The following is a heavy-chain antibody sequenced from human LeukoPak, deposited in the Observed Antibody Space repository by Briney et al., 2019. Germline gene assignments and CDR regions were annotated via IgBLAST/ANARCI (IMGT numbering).Heavy chain of an antibody. Sequence: SETLSLTCTVSGGSISSSSYYWGWIRQPPGKGLEWIGSIYYSGSTYYNPSLKSRVTIPVDTSKNQFSLKLSSVTAADTAVYYCARHRGLVPTGINWFDPWGQGTLVTVSS. J-gene: IGHJ5*02. CDR3: ARHRGLVPTGINWFDP. CDR1: GGSISSSSYY. V-gene: IGHV4-39*01. D-gene: IGHD6-6*01. CDR2: IYYSGST.